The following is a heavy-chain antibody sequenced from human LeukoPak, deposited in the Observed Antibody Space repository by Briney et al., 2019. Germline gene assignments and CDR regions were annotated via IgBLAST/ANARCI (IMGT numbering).Heavy chain of an antibody. CDR2: IIPIFGTA. D-gene: IGHD1-1*01. CDR1: GGTFSSYA. Sequence: SVKVSCKASGGTFSSYAISWVRQAPGQGLEWMGGIIPIFGTANYAQKFQGRVTITADKSTSTAYMELRSLRSDDTAVYYCAREGGPTGGAQDYWGQGTLVTVSS. J-gene: IGHJ4*02. V-gene: IGHV1-69*06. CDR3: AREGGPTGGAQDY.